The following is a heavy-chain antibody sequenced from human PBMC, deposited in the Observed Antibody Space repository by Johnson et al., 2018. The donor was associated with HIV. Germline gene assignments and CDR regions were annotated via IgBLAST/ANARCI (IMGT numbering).Heavy chain of an antibody. J-gene: IGHJ3*01. Sequence: VQLVESGGGVVQPGDSLRLSCAASRFTFSSYGMHWVRQTPDKGLEWVAFVRYDGNNKFYADSVKGRFTISRDNSKNTLYLQMNSLKPEDTAVYYCARNQGRTAAGYTFDVWGQGTMVTVFS. CDR3: ARNQGRTAAGYTFDV. D-gene: IGHD6-13*01. CDR2: VRYDGNNK. V-gene: IGHV3-30*02. CDR1: RFTFSSYG.